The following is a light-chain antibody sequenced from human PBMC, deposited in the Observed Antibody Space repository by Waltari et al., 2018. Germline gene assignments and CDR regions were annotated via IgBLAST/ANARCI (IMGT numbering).Light chain of an antibody. CDR3: SSYTSSSTLVV. CDR1: SSDVGGYNY. J-gene: IGLJ2*01. V-gene: IGLV2-14*01. CDR2: EVS. Sequence: QSALTQPASVSGSPVQSITISCTGTSSDVGGYNYVSWYQQHPGKAPKLMIYEVSNRPSGVSNRVAGSKSGNTASLTSSGLQAEDEADYYCSSYTSSSTLVVFGGGTKLTVL.